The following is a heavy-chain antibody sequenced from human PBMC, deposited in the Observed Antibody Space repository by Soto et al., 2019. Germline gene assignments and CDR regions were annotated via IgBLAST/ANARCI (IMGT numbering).Heavy chain of an antibody. CDR1: GFTFTSSA. D-gene: IGHD6-6*01. CDR2: IVVGSGNT. V-gene: IGHV1-58*01. CDR3: ADSSIVYPYYDDMDL. Sequence: SVKVSCKASGFTFTSSAVQWVRQARGQRLEWIGWIVVGSGNTNYAQKFQERVTITRDMSTSTAYMELSSLRSEDTAVYYCADSSIVYPYYDDMDLWGHATRVTASS. J-gene: IGHJ6*02.